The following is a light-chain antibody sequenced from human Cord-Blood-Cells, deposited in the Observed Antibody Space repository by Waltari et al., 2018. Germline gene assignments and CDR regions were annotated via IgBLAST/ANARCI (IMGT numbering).Light chain of an antibody. CDR2: EVS. Sequence: QSALTQPPSASGSPGQSVTISCTGTSSDVVGYNYVSWYQQHPGKAPKLMIYEVSKRPSGVPDRFSGSKSGNTASLTVSGLQAEDEADYYCSSYAGSNKRVFGGGTKLTVL. J-gene: IGLJ3*02. V-gene: IGLV2-8*01. CDR1: SSDVVGYNY. CDR3: SSYAGSNKRV.